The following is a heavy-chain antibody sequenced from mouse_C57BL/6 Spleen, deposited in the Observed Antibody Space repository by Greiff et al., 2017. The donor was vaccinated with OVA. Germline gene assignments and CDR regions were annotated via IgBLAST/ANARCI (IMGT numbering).Heavy chain of an antibody. J-gene: IGHJ4*01. CDR1: GYTFTDYE. CDR2: IDPETGGT. V-gene: IGHV1-15*01. CDR3: TRRGERGSYYAMDY. Sequence: QVQLQQSGAELVRPGASVTLSCKASGYTFTDYEMHWVKQTPVHGLEWIGAIDPETGGTAYNQKFKGKAILTADKSSSTAYMELRSLTSEDSAVYYCTRRGERGSYYAMDYWGQGTSVTVSS.